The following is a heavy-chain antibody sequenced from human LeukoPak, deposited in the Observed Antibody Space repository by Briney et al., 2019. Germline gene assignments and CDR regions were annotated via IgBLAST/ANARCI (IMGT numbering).Heavy chain of an antibody. V-gene: IGHV1-2*02. CDR3: ARGGFSSTSCSDY. Sequence: ASVKVSCKASGYTFTGYYMHWVRQAPGQGLEWMGWINPNSGGTSYAQKFQGRVTMTRDTSTSTVYMELSSLRSEDTAVYYCARGGFSSTSCSDYWGQGTLVTVSS. J-gene: IGHJ4*02. CDR2: INPNSGGT. CDR1: GYTFTGYY. D-gene: IGHD2-2*01.